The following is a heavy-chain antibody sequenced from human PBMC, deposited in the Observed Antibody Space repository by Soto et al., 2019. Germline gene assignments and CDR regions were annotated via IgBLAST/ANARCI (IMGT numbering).Heavy chain of an antibody. D-gene: IGHD3-10*01. J-gene: IGHJ5*02. V-gene: IGHV4-59*08. CDR1: GGSISSYY. Sequence: SETLSLTCTVSGGSISSYYWSWIRQPPGKGLEWIGYIYYSGSTNYNPSLKSRVTISVDTSKNQFSLKLSSVTAADTAVYYCARSLMVRGVIMINNWFDPWGQGTLDTVSS. CDR2: IYYSGST. CDR3: ARSLMVRGVIMINNWFDP.